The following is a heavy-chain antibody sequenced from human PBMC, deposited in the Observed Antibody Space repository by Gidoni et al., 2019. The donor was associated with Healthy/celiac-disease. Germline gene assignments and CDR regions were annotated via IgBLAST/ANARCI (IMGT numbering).Heavy chain of an antibody. D-gene: IGHD3-16*01. CDR1: GYSISSGYY. CDR3: ARAEKITFGGVDAFDI. Sequence: QVQLQESGPGLVKPSETLSLTCAVSGYSISSGYYWGWFRQPPGKGLEWIGSIYLSGSTYYNPSLKSRVTISVDTSKNQFSLKLSSVTAADTAVYYCARAEKITFGGVDAFDIWGQGTMVTVSS. CDR2: IYLSGST. V-gene: IGHV4-38-2*01. J-gene: IGHJ3*02.